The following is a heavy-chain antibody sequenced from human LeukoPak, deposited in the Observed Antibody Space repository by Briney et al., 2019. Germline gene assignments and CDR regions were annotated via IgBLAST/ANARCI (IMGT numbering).Heavy chain of an antibody. V-gene: IGHV3-48*02. J-gene: IGHJ4*02. D-gene: IGHD6-19*01. Sequence: GGSLRLSCAASGLSFSSHWMSWVRQAPGKGLECISYISSSSSTIYYADSVKGRFTISRDNAKNSLYLQMNSLRDEDTAVYYCARPTLPSGWDVGYWGQGTLVTVSS. CDR1: GLSFSSHW. CDR3: ARPTLPSGWDVGY. CDR2: ISSSSSTI.